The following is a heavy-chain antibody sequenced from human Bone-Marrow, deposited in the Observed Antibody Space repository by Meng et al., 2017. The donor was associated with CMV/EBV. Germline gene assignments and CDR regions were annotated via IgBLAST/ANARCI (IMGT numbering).Heavy chain of an antibody. CDR3: ARDSAHIAAAAPFLDY. CDR1: GGSFSDNY. D-gene: IGHD6-13*01. J-gene: IGHJ4*02. V-gene: IGHV4-34*01. Sequence: SETLSLTCAVYGGSFSDNYWSWIRQPPGKGLEWIGEINRSGSTNYNPSLKSRVTISVDTYMNHFSLKLSSVTAADTAVYYCARDSAHIAAAAPFLDYWGQGTLVTVSS. CDR2: INRSGST.